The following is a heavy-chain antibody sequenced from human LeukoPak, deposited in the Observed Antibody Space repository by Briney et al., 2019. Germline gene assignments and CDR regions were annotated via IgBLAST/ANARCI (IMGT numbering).Heavy chain of an antibody. J-gene: IGHJ3*02. V-gene: IGHV3-7*01. Sequence: XSLXLACAAXGFTVSSNXXRWVRQAPGXGLEWVANIKQDGSEKYYVDSVKGRFTISRDNAKNSLYLQMNSLRAEDTAVYYCARDFNAFDIWGQGTMVTVSS. CDR2: IKQDGSEK. CDR1: GFTVSSNX. CDR3: ARDFNAFDI.